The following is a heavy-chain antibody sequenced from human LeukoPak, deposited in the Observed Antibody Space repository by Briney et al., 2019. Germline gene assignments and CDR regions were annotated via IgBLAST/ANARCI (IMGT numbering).Heavy chain of an antibody. D-gene: IGHD3-3*01. Sequence: VASVTVSCKVSGYTLTELSMHWVRQAPGKGLEWMGGFDPEDGETIYAQKFQGRVTMTEDTSTDTAYMELSSLRSEDTAVYYCATVRGEGLFAKIFDYWGQGTLVTVSS. V-gene: IGHV1-24*01. CDR1: GYTLTELS. CDR3: ATVRGEGLFAKIFDY. CDR2: FDPEDGET. J-gene: IGHJ4*02.